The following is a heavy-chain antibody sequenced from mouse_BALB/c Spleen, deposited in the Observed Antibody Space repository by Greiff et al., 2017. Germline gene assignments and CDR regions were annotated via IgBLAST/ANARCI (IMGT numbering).Heavy chain of an antibody. D-gene: IGHD1-1*01. CDR1: GYAFTSYW. Sequence: VQLQQSGAELAKPGASVKMSCKASGYAFTSYWMHWVKQRPGQGLEWIGYINPSTGYTEYNQKFKDKATLTADKSSSTAYMQLSSLTSEDSAVYYCARYTTVLYWYFDVWGAGTTVTVSS. V-gene: IGHV1-7*01. CDR2: INPSTGYT. J-gene: IGHJ1*01. CDR3: ARYTTVLYWYFDV.